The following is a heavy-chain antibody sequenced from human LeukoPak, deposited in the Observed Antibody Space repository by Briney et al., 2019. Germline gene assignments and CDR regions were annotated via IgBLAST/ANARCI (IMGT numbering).Heavy chain of an antibody. D-gene: IGHD6-19*01. Sequence: GASVKVSCKASGYTFTSYDINWVRRATGQGLEWMGWMNPNSGNTGYAQKFQGRVTITRNTSISTAYMELSSLRSEDTAVYYCARGLGKQWPRRGAYYYYMDVWGKGTTVTVSS. CDR2: MNPNSGNT. CDR1: GYTFTSYD. J-gene: IGHJ6*03. CDR3: ARGLGKQWPRRGAYYYYMDV. V-gene: IGHV1-8*01.